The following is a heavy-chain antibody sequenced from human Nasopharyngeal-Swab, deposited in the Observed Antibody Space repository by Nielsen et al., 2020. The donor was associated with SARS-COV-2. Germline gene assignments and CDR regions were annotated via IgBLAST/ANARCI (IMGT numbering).Heavy chain of an antibody. V-gene: IGHV3-9*01. CDR1: GFTFENYA. CDR2: ITWNSGNK. CDR3: AKARRTDTYGYECFDS. Sequence: SLKISCAASGFTFENYAMHWVRQPPGKGLEWVSGITWNSGNKGYAESVQGRFTTSRDNAKNSLYLHMNSLRAEGTALYYCAKARRTDTYGYECFDSWGQGTLVTVSS. D-gene: IGHD5-18*01. J-gene: IGHJ4*02.